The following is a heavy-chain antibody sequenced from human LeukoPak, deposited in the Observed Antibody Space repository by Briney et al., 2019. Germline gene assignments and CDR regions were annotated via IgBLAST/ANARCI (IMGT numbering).Heavy chain of an antibody. D-gene: IGHD3-22*01. CDR3: ATPRGYYDSSGYYTPLYSDFQH. V-gene: IGHV3-48*01. CDR2: ISSSSSTI. Sequence: GGSLRLSCAASGFTFSSYSMNWVRQAPGKGLEWVSYISSSSSTIYYADSVKGRFTISRDNSKNTLYLQMNSLRAEDTAVYYCATPRGYYDSSGYYTPLYSDFQHWGQGTLVTVSS. J-gene: IGHJ1*01. CDR1: GFTFSSYS.